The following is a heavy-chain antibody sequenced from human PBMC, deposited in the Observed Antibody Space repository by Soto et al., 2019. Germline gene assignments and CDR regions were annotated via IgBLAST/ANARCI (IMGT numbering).Heavy chain of an antibody. CDR3: AQDKGVRGATYLRY. V-gene: IGHV3-23*01. CDR2: ISDSGATT. Sequence: GGSLRLSCAASGFTFDDYAMHWVRQPPGKGLEWVSVISDSGATTYYSDSVKGRFTISRDNSKNMLYLEMNSLRANDTAIYYCAQDKGVRGATYLRYWGPGTLVTVSS. CDR1: GFTFDDYA. J-gene: IGHJ4*02. D-gene: IGHD3-10*01.